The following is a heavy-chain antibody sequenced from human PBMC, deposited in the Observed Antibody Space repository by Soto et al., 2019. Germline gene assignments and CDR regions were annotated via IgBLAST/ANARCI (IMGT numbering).Heavy chain of an antibody. D-gene: IGHD5-12*01. CDR1: GGSFSGYY. J-gene: IGHJ6*03. CDR3: GRGYSGYDLNYDYYYMDV. V-gene: IGHV4-34*01. CDR2: INHSGST. Sequence: SETLSLTCAVYGGSFSGYYWSWIRQPPGKGLEWIGEINHSGSTNYNPSLKSRVTISVDTSKNQFSLKLSSVTAADTAVYYCGRGYSGYDLNYDYYYMDVWGKWTTVTVSS.